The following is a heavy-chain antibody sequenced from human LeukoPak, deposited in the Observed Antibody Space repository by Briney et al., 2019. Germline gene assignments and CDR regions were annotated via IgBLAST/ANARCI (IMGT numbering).Heavy chain of an antibody. Sequence: GGSLGLSCAASGFTFSNYWMHWVRQAPGEGLVWVSRINSDGSSTRYADSVKGRFTISRDNAKNTLYLQMNSLRAEDTAVYYCTRELDWLPTLDYWGQGTLVTVSS. CDR3: TRELDWLPTLDY. V-gene: IGHV3-74*01. CDR2: INSDGSST. J-gene: IGHJ4*02. CDR1: GFTFSNYW. D-gene: IGHD3-9*01.